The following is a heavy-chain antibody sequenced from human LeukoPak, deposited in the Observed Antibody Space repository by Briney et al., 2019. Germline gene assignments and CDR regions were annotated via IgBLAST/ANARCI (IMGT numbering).Heavy chain of an antibody. J-gene: IGHJ4*02. V-gene: IGHV3-48*01. CDR1: GFTFSSYS. CDR3: ARAPLEWLSSRLYFDY. D-gene: IGHD3-3*01. Sequence: PGGSLRLSCAASGFTFSSYSMNWVRQAPGKGLEWVSYISSSSSTIYYADSVKGRFTISRDNAKNSLYLQMSSLRAEDTAVYYCARAPLEWLSSRLYFDYWGQGTLVTVSS. CDR2: ISSSSSTI.